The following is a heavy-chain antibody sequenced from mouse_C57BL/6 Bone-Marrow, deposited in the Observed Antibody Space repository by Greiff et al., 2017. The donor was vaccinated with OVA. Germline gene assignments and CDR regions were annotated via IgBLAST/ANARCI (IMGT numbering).Heavy chain of an antibody. J-gene: IGHJ1*03. Sequence: QVQLQQSGAELVKPGASVKLSCKASGYTFTSYWMQWVKQRPGQGLEWIGEIDPSDSYTNYNQKFKGKATLTVDTSSSTAYMQLSSLTSEDSAVYYCARSGTTARYFDVWGTGTTVTVSS. CDR1: GYTFTSYW. CDR2: IDPSDSYT. D-gene: IGHD1-2*01. V-gene: IGHV1-50*01. CDR3: ARSGTTARYFDV.